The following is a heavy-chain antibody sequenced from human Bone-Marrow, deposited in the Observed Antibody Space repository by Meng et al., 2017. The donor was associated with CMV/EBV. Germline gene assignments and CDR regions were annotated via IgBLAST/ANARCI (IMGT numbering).Heavy chain of an antibody. J-gene: IGHJ6*02. CDR2: ISYDGSNK. CDR1: GFTFSSYA. Sequence: GESLKISCAASGFTFSSYAMHWVRQAPGKGLEWVAVISYDGSNKYYAGSVKGRFTISRDNSKNTLYLQMNSLRAEDTAVYYCARDHSIAVAGTLNYYYGMDVWGQGTTVTVSS. CDR3: ARDHSIAVAGTLNYYYGMDV. D-gene: IGHD6-19*01. V-gene: IGHV3-30*04.